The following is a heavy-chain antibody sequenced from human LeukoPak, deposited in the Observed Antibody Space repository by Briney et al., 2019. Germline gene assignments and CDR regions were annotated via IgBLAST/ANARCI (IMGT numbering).Heavy chain of an antibody. CDR2: MNPNSGNT. D-gene: IGHD6-19*01. CDR3: ARKRSGWYSWPFDL. CDR1: GYTFTSYD. V-gene: IGHV1-8*01. J-gene: IGHJ2*01. Sequence: GASVKVSCKASGYTFTSYDINWVRQATGQGLEWMGWMNPNSGNTGYAQKFQGRVTMTRNTSISTAYMELSSLRSEDTAVYYCARKRSGWYSWPFDLWGRGTLVTVSS.